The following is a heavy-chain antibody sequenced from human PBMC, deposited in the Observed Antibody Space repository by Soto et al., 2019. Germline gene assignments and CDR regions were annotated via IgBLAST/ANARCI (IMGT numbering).Heavy chain of an antibody. D-gene: IGHD3-10*01. V-gene: IGHV3-7*03. CDR1: GFTFTAYY. J-gene: IGHJ4*02. Sequence: EVQLVESGGGLVQAGGSLGLSCAGSGFTFTAYYMAWGRQAPGKGLEWVASIKKDGSEQYHVDSVKGRFTISRDNAKNSLYLQMNSLRAGDTALYYCSRENWFQDFWGQGTLVTVSS. CDR3: SRENWFQDF. CDR2: IKKDGSEQ.